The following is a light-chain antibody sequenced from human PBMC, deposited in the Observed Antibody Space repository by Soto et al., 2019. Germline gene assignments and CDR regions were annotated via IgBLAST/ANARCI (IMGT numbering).Light chain of an antibody. J-gene: IGLJ1*01. CDR3: QSYDSSLSGYV. CDR1: SSNIGAGYD. V-gene: IGLV1-40*01. Sequence: QSVLTQPPSVSGAPGQRVTISCTGSSSNIGAGYDVHWYQQLPGTAPKLIIYGNSNRPSGVPDRFSGSKSGTSASLAITGLQAEYESDYYCQSYDSSLSGYVFRTGTKLTVL. CDR2: GNS.